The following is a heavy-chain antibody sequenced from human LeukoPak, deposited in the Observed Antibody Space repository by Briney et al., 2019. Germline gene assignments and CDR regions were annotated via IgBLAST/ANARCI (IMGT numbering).Heavy chain of an antibody. J-gene: IGHJ4*02. CDR2: ISGSGGST. CDR3: AKDPQNYYDSSGYCDY. V-gene: IGHV3-23*01. Sequence: GGSLRLSCAASGFTFSGHAMSWVRQAPVKGLEWVSAISGSGGSTYYADSVKGRFTISRDNSKNTLYLQMNSLRAEDTAVYYCAKDPQNYYDSSGYCDYWGQGTLVTVSS. CDR1: GFTFSGHA. D-gene: IGHD3-22*01.